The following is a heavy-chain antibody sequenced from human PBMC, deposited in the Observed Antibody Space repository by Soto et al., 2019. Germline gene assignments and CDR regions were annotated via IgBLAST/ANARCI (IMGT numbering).Heavy chain of an antibody. Sequence: EVQLLESGGGLVQPGGSLRLSCAASGFTFSSYAMSWVRQAPGKGLEWVSAISGSGGTTYYADSVKGRFTISRDNSKNTLYLQMNSLRAEDTAVYYCAKDSQVVTGPTDYWGQGTLVTVSS. D-gene: IGHD3-22*01. V-gene: IGHV3-23*01. CDR2: ISGSGGTT. CDR3: AKDSQVVTGPTDY. J-gene: IGHJ4*02. CDR1: GFTFSSYA.